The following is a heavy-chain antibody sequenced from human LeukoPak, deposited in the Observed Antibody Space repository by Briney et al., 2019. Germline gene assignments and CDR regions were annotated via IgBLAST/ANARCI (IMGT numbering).Heavy chain of an antibody. CDR2: ISGSSSYI. CDR1: GFTFSSYS. Sequence: GGSLRLSCAASGFTFSSYSMNWVRQAPGKGLEWVSSISGSSSYIYYADSVKGRFTISRDNAKNSLYLQMNSLRAEDTAVCYSRRESNRIVVVVAATLYYFDYWGQGTLVTVSS. V-gene: IGHV3-21*01. CDR3: RRESNRIVVVVAATLYYFDY. D-gene: IGHD2-15*01. J-gene: IGHJ4*02.